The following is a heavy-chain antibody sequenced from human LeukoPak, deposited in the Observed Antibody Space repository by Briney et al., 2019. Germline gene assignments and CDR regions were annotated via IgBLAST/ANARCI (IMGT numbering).Heavy chain of an antibody. D-gene: IGHD2-2*01. CDR3: ARGPIVVVPAAMFREHRLDYYYYMDV. Sequence: ASVKVSCKASGYTFTSYYMHWVRQAPGQGLEWMGIINPSGGSTSYAQKFQGRVTMTRDTSTSTVYMELSSLRSEDTAVYYCARGPIVVVPAAMFREHRLDYYYYMDVWGKGTTVTISS. J-gene: IGHJ6*03. CDR1: GYTFTSYY. V-gene: IGHV1-46*01. CDR2: INPSGGST.